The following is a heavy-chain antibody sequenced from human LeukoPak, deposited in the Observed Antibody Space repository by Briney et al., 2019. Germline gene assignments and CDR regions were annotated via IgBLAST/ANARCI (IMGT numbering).Heavy chain of an antibody. V-gene: IGHV4-30-4*08. CDR1: GGSISSGDYY. CDR2: IYYSGST. D-gene: IGHD3-3*01. CDR3: ARGEGGAIFGVAGY. J-gene: IGHJ4*02. Sequence: SETLSLTCTVSGGSISSGDYYWSWIRQPPGKGLEWIGYIYYSGSTYYNPSLKSRVTISVDTSKNQFSLKLSSVTAADTAVYYCARGEGGAIFGVAGYWGQGTLVTVSS.